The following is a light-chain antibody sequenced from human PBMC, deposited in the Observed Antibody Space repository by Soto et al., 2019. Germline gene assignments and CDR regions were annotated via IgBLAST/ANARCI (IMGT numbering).Light chain of an antibody. Sequence: EIVLTQSPATLSLSPGAGATLSFMASQSIDSYLAWYQQTPGQAPRLLIYDASNRAAGIPARFSGSGSGTDFTLTISSLEPEDFATYYCQQYETFSGTFGPGTKVDIK. CDR2: DAS. CDR3: QQYETFSGT. J-gene: IGKJ1*01. CDR1: QSIDSY. V-gene: IGKV3-11*01.